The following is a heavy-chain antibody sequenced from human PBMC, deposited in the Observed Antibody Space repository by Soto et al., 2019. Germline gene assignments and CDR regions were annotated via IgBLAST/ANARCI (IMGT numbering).Heavy chain of an antibody. V-gene: IGHV1-46*03. D-gene: IGHD5-18*01. CDR3: ARENKDTAITYYYYYMDV. CDR1: GYTFTSYY. Sequence: ASVKVSCKASGYTFTSYYMHWVRQAPGQGLEWMGIINPSGGSTSYAQKFQGRVTMTRDTSTSTVYMELSSLRSEDTAVYYCARENKDTAITYYYYYMDVWGKGTTVTVS. J-gene: IGHJ6*03. CDR2: INPSGGST.